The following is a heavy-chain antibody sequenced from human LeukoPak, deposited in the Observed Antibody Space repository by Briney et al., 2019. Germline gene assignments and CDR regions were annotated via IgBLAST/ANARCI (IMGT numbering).Heavy chain of an antibody. CDR2: INHSGST. D-gene: IGHD3-22*01. CDR1: GGSFSGYY. Sequence: SETLSLTCAVYGGSFSGYYWSWIRQPPGKGLEWIGEINHSGSTNYNPSLKSRVTISVDTSKNQFSLKLSPVTAADTAVYYCARKAGLTYYYDSSGYYYYWYFDLWGRGTLVTVSS. CDR3: ARKAGLTYYYDSSGYYYYWYFDL. J-gene: IGHJ2*01. V-gene: IGHV4-34*01.